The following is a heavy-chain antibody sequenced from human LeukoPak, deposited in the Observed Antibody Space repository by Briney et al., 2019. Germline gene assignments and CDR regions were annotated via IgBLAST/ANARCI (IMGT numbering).Heavy chain of an antibody. CDR3: ASPPTRECSSISCPLSY. J-gene: IGHJ4*02. V-gene: IGHV5-51*01. CDR2: IYPGDSDT. D-gene: IGHD2-2*01. CDR1: GYSFTSYW. Sequence: GESLKISCKGSGYSFTSYWIAWVRQMPGKGLEWMGIIYPGDSDTRYSPSFQGQVTISVDKSVSAAYLQWSRLKASDTAMYYCASPPTRECSSISCPLSYWGQGTRVTVSS.